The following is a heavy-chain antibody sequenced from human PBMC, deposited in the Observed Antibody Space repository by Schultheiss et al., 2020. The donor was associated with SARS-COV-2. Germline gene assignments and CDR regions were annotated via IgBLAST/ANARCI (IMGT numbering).Heavy chain of an antibody. CDR3: ARGTRYYYGMDV. CDR1: GFTFSSYS. J-gene: IGHJ6*02. V-gene: IGHV3-21*01. CDR2: ISSSSSYI. Sequence: GESLKISCAASGFTFSSYSMNWVRQAPGKGLEWVSSISSSSSYIYYADSVKGRFTISRDNAKNSLYLQMNSLRAEDTAVYYCARGTRYYYGMDVWGQGTTVTVSS.